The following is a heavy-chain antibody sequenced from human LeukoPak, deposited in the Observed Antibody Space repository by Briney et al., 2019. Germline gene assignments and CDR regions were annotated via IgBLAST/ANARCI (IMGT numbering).Heavy chain of an antibody. CDR1: GFTFSSYG. CDR3: ARENSVGAGPAFDY. J-gene: IGHJ4*02. Sequence: GGSLRLSCAASGFTFSSYGMHWVRQAPGKGLEWVAVIWYDGSNKYYADSVKGRFTISRDNSKNTLYLQMNSLRAEDTAVYYCARENSVGAGPAFDYWGQGTLVTVSS. V-gene: IGHV3-33*01. D-gene: IGHD1-26*01. CDR2: IWYDGSNK.